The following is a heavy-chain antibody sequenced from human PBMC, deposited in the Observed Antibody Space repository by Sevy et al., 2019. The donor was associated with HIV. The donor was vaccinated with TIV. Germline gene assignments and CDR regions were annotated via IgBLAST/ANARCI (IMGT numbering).Heavy chain of an antibody. CDR1: GFTFSNFE. CDR2: ITSSGSTI. V-gene: IGHV3-48*03. CDR3: ARATYYYDSSGPYDFDY. D-gene: IGHD3-22*01. J-gene: IGHJ4*02. Sequence: GGSLRLSCAASGFTFSNFEMNWVRQAPGKGLEWISYITSSGSTIYYADSVQGRFTISRDNAKNSLFLQMNSLRAEDTSVYYCARATYYYDSSGPYDFDYWGQGTLVTVSS.